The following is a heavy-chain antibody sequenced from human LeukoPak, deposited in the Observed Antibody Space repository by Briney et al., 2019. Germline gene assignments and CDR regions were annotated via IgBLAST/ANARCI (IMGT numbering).Heavy chain of an antibody. CDR2: IYYSGST. CDR3: ASDDWARHPYNWFDP. V-gene: IGHV4-39*01. J-gene: IGHJ5*02. D-gene: IGHD3-9*01. Sequence: SETLSLTCTVSGGSISSSSYYWGWIRQPPGKGLEWIGSIYYSGSTYYNPSLKSRVTISVDTSKNQFSLKLSSVTAADTAVYYCASDDWARHPYNWFDPWGQGTLVTVSS. CDR1: GGSISSSSYY.